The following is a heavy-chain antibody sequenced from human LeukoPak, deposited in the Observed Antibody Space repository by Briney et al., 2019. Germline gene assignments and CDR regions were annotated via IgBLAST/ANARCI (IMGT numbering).Heavy chain of an antibody. CDR1: GFTFSYYA. Sequence: GGSLRLSCAASGFTFSYYAMHWVRQAPGKGLEWVAVISYDGSNKYYADSVKGRFTISRDNSKNTLYLQMNSLRAEDTAVYYCARGARYTSSWYSFDYWGQGTLVTVSS. D-gene: IGHD6-13*01. J-gene: IGHJ4*02. CDR2: ISYDGSNK. CDR3: ARGARYTSSWYSFDY. V-gene: IGHV3-30-3*01.